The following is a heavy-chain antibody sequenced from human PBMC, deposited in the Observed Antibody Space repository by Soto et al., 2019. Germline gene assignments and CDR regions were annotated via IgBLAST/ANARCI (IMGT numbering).Heavy chain of an antibody. D-gene: IGHD3-22*01. Sequence: PGGSLRLSCAASGFTFSSYAMSWVRQAPGKGLEWVSAISGSGGSTYYADSVKGRFTISRDNSKNTLYLQMNSLRAEDTAVYYCAKHSGYYYDTSAFFAYWGQGTLVTVSS. CDR2: ISGSGGST. V-gene: IGHV3-23*01. CDR3: AKHSGYYYDTSAFFAY. J-gene: IGHJ4*02. CDR1: GFTFSSYA.